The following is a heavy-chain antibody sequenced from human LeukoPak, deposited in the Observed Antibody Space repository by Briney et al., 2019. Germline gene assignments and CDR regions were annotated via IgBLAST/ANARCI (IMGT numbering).Heavy chain of an antibody. CDR1: GYTLTELS. V-gene: IGHV1-24*01. D-gene: IGHD2/OR15-2a*01. Sequence: ASVKVSCKVSGYTLTELSMHWVRQAPGKGLEWMGGFDPEDGETIYAQKFQGRVTMTRDTSISTAYMELSRLRSDDTAVYYCARPKISGMGWFDPWGQGTLVTVSS. CDR2: FDPEDGET. CDR3: ARPKISGMGWFDP. J-gene: IGHJ5*02.